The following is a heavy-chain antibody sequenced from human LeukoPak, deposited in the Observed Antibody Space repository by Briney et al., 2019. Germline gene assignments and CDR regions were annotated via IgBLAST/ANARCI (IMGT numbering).Heavy chain of an antibody. CDR3: AREAGSSWFAPLDY. CDR1: GFTFSSYE. CDR2: ISSSGSTI. V-gene: IGHV3-48*03. J-gene: IGHJ4*02. D-gene: IGHD6-13*01. Sequence: GGSLRLSCAASGFTFSSYEMNWVRQAPGKGLEWVSYISSSGSTIYYADSVTGRFTISRDNAKNSLYLQMNSLRAEDTAVYYCAREAGSSWFAPLDYWGQGTLVTVSS.